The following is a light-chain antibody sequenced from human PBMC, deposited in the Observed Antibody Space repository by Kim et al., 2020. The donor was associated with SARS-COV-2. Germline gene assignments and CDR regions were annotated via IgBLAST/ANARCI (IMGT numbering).Light chain of an antibody. V-gene: IGLV2-8*01. CDR2: EVS. Sequence: GQPVTISCTGTSSDVGGYNYVSWYQQHPGKAPKLMIYEVSKRPSGVPDRFSGSKAGNTASLTVSGLQAEDEADYYCSSYAGSNNLVFGGGTQLTVL. CDR1: SSDVGGYNY. J-gene: IGLJ3*02. CDR3: SSYAGSNNLV.